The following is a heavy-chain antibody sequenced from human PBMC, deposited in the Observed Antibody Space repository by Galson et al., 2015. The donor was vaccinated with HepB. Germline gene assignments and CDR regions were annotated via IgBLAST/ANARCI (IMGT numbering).Heavy chain of an antibody. D-gene: IGHD2-15*01. V-gene: IGHV1-69*10. CDR2: IIPILGIA. CDR1: GGTFSSYA. Sequence: SVKVSCKASGGTFSSYAISWVRQAPGQGLEWMGGIIPILGIANYAQKFQGRVTITADKSTSTAYMELSSLRSEDTAVYYCASLDLGYCSGGSCPTQEYYYYYMDVWGKGTTVTVSS. J-gene: IGHJ6*03. CDR3: ASLDLGYCSGGSCPTQEYYYYYMDV.